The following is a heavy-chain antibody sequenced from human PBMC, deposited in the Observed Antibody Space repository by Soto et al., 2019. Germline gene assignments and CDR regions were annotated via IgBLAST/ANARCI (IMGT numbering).Heavy chain of an antibody. D-gene: IGHD2-2*01. Sequence: QVQLVQTGAEVKKPGSSVKVSCKASVGTFSSYAISWVRQAPGQGLEWKGGSIPIFGTANYEQKFQGRVTITADESTSTAYMELSSLRSEDTAVYYCARGPLGYCSSTSCYVHFDYWGQGTLVTVSS. V-gene: IGHV1-69*01. J-gene: IGHJ4*02. CDR3: ARGPLGYCSSTSCYVHFDY. CDR1: VGTFSSYA. CDR2: SIPIFGTA.